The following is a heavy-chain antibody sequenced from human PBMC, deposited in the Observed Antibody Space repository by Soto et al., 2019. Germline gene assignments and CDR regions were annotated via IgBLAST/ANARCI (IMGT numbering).Heavy chain of an antibody. CDR1: GFSFSSYG. V-gene: IGHV3-30*03. D-gene: IGHD4-17*01. Sequence: GSLRLSCAASGFSFSSYGMHWVRQAPGKGLEWVAMISYDGTDEYYADSVKGRFTISRDNSKNAVYLQMNSLRAEDTAVYYCAREIGDFIRYFDYWGQGTLVTVS. J-gene: IGHJ4*02. CDR2: ISYDGTDE. CDR3: AREIGDFIRYFDY.